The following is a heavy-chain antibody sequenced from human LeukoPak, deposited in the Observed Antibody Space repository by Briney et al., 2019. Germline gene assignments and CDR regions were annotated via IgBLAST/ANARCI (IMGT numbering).Heavy chain of an antibody. V-gene: IGHV3-23*01. CDR3: AKAPSDSSSSSDFDY. Sequence: GGSPRLSCAASGFTFSSYAMSWVRQAPGKGLEWVSAISGSGGSTYYADSVKGRFTISRDNSKNTLYLQMNSLGAEDTAVYYCAKAPSDSSSSSDFDYWGQGTLVTVSS. D-gene: IGHD6-6*01. CDR2: ISGSGGST. CDR1: GFTFSSYA. J-gene: IGHJ4*02.